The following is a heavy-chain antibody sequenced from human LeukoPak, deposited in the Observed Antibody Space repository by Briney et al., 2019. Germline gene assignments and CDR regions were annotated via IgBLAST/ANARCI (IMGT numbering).Heavy chain of an antibody. Sequence: ASVTVSCTVSGYTLTELPMHWVRQAPGKGLEWMGGFDPEDGETIYAQKFQGRVNMTEDTTTDTAYMELSSLRSEDTAVYYCATEIWEDGYNNWFDPWGQGTLVTVSS. CDR1: GYTLTELP. CDR2: FDPEDGET. J-gene: IGHJ5*02. CDR3: ATEIWEDGYNNWFDP. V-gene: IGHV1-24*01. D-gene: IGHD5-24*01.